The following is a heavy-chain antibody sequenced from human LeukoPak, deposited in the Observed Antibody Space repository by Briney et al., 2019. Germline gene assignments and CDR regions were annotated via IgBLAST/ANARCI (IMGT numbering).Heavy chain of an antibody. CDR2: ISGSGGST. CDR1: GFTFSSSG. Sequence: GGTLRLSCAASGFTFSSSGMSWVRQAPGKGLEWVSAISGSGGSTYYADSVKGRFTISRDNSKNTLYLQMNSLRAEDTAVYYCAKTRDGADFDYWGQGALVTVSS. J-gene: IGHJ4*02. D-gene: IGHD4/OR15-4a*01. CDR3: AKTRDGADFDY. V-gene: IGHV3-23*01.